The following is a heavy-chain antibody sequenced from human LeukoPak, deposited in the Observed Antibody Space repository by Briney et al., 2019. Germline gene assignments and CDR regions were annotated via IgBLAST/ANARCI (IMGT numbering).Heavy chain of an antibody. CDR2: IYYSGST. J-gene: IGHJ6*02. CDR3: ARDRSGYDSVLYYGMDV. Sequence: NPSETLSLTCTVSGGSISSYYWSWIRQPPGKGLEWIGYIYYSGSTNYNPSLKSRVTISVDTSKNQFSLKLSSVTAADTAVYYCARDRSGYDSVLYYGMDVWGQGTTVTVSS. V-gene: IGHV4-59*01. D-gene: IGHD5-12*01. CDR1: GGSISSYY.